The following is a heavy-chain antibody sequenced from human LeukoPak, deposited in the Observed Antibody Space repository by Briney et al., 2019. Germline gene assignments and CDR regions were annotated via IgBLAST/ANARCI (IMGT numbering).Heavy chain of an antibody. CDR1: GFTFSNAW. CDR2: IKSKTGGGTT. D-gene: IGHD6-19*01. V-gene: IGHV3-15*01. J-gene: IGHJ4*02. CDR3: STDPSDGQWLPLDY. Sequence: GGSLRLSCAASGFTFSNAWMSWVRQAPGKGLEWVGRIKSKTGGGTTDYAAPVKGRFTISRDDSKNTLYLQMNSLKTEDTAVYYCSTDPSDGQWLPLDYWGQGTLVTVSS.